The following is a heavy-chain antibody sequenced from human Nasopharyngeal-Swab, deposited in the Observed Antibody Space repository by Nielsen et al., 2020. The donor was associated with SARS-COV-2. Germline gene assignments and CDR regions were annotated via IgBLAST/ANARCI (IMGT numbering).Heavy chain of an antibody. CDR2: ISAYNGNT. V-gene: IGHV1-18*01. CDR3: ARARRRAEQQLTEFDY. CDR1: GYTFTSYG. D-gene: IGHD6-13*01. Sequence: ASVKVSCKASGYTFTSYGISWVRQAPGQGLEWMGWISAYNGNTNYAQKLQGRVTMTTDTSTSTAYMELRSLRSEDTAVYYCARARRRAEQQLTEFDYWGQGTLVTVSS. J-gene: IGHJ4*02.